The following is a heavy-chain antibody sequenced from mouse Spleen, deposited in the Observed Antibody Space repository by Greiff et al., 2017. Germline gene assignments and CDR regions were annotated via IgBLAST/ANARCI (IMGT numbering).Heavy chain of an antibody. J-gene: IGHJ4*01. CDR1: GFTFSSYA. Sequence: EVMLVESGGGLVKPGGSLKLSCAASGFTFSSYAMSWVRQTPEKRLEWVATISSGGSYTYYPDSVKGRFTISRDNAKNTLYLQMSSLRSEDTAMYYCARGGYDAMDYWGQGTSVTVSS. CDR2: ISSGGSYT. CDR3: ARGGYDAMDY. V-gene: IGHV5-9-1*01.